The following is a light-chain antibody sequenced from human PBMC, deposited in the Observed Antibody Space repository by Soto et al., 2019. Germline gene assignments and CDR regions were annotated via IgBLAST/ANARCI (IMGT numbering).Light chain of an antibody. CDR1: SGDVGAYNH. CDR2: DVT. CDR3: SQYTNNNNVAVV. V-gene: IGLV2-14*01. Sequence: SALTQPASLSGSCGQSITLSCTGTSGDVGAYNHVSWYQQHPGNAPKLIIYDVTNRPSGVSYRSSGSKSGNTASLTISALLAEDEEDYYCSQYTNNNNVAVVFGGGTKLTVL. J-gene: IGLJ2*01.